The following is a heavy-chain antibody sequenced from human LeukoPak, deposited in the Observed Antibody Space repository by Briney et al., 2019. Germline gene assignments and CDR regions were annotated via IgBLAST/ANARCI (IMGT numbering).Heavy chain of an antibody. D-gene: IGHD2-21*02. Sequence: GGSLRLSCAASGFTSSSYSMNWVRQAPGKGLEWVSSISSSSSYIYYADSVKGRFTISRDNAKNSLYLQMNSLRAEDTAVYYCTRAYCGGDCPPGLWGQGTLVTVSS. CDR1: GFTSSSYS. V-gene: IGHV3-21*01. CDR3: TRAYCGGDCPPGL. CDR2: ISSSSSYI. J-gene: IGHJ4*02.